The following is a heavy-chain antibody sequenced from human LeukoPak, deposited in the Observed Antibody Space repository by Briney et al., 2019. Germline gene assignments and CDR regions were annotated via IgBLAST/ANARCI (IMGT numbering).Heavy chain of an antibody. CDR1: GFTFDDYA. CDR3: AKDLLWFGELLTTPSFDY. V-gene: IGHV3-9*01. J-gene: IGHJ4*02. Sequence: GGSLRLSCAASGFTFDDYAMHWVRQAPGKGLEWVSGISWNSGSIGYADSVKGRFTISRDNAKNSLYLQMNSLRAEDTALYYCAKDLLWFGELLTTPSFDYWGQGTLVTVSS. D-gene: IGHD3-10*01. CDR2: ISWNSGSI.